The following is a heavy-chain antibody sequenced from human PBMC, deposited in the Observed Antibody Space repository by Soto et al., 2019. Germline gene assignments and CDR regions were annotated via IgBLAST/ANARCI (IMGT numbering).Heavy chain of an antibody. V-gene: IGHV4-59*01. CDR1: GEYRSSYY. J-gene: IGHJ4*02. D-gene: IGHD5-12*01. Sequence: SETLSLTCTIDGEYRSSYYCGWIRQPPGKGLEWIGYISYSGNTNYNPSLKSRVTMSIDTSKNQFSLRVTSATAADTAVYYCACLRGYRGIPIDYWGQGTQVTVSS. CDR2: ISYSGNT. CDR3: ACLRGYRGIPIDY.